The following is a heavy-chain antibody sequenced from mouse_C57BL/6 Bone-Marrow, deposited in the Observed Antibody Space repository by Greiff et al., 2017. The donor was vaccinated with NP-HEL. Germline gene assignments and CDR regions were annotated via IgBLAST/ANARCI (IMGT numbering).Heavy chain of an antibody. J-gene: IGHJ2*01. D-gene: IGHD1-1*01. CDR3: ARGLLFDD. CDR1: GYSITSGYY. Sequence: EVKLMESGPGLVKPSQSLTLTCSVTGYSITSGYYWNWIRQFPGNKLEWMGYISYDGSNNYNPSLKNRISITRDTSKNQFFLKLNSVTTEDTATYYCARGLLFDDGGRGTALTVSA. CDR2: ISYDGSN. V-gene: IGHV3-6*01.